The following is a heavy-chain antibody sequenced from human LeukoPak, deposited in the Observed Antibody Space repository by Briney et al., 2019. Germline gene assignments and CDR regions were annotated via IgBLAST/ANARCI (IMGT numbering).Heavy chain of an antibody. D-gene: IGHD3-10*01. V-gene: IGHV3-23*01. CDR1: EFTFSSYA. J-gene: IGHJ4*02. CDR3: ASLLWSSSSPFDY. CDR2: ISGSGGST. Sequence: PGGSLRLSCAASEFTFSSYAMSWVRQAPGKGLEWVSAISGSGGSTYYADSVKGRFTISRDNSKNTLYLQMNSLRAEDTAVYYCASLLWSSSSPFDYWGQGTLVTVSS.